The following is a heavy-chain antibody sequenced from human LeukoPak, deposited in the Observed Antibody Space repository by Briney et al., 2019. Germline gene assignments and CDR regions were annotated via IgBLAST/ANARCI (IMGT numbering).Heavy chain of an antibody. D-gene: IGHD1-1*01. J-gene: IGHJ5*02. CDR1: GGSFSGYY. V-gene: IGHV4-34*01. Sequence: SETLSLTCAVYGGSFSGYYWSWLRQPPGKGLEWIGEINHSGSTNYNPSLTSRVTISVDTSKNQFSLTLSSVTAEDTAVYYCARERGANWNALYGFDPWGQGTLVTVSS. CDR2: INHSGST. CDR3: ARERGANWNALYGFDP.